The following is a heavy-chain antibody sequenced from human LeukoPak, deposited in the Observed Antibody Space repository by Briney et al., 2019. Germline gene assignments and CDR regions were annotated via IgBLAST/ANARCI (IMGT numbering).Heavy chain of an antibody. CDR1: GFTFSDYY. D-gene: IGHD3-10*01. CDR2: ISSSGSTI. J-gene: IGHJ4*02. V-gene: IGHV3-11*01. CDR3: ARDNDRITMVRGVTFDY. Sequence: GGTLRLSCAASGFTFSDYYMSWIRQSPGKGLECVSYISSSGSTIYYADSVKGRFTISRDNAKNSLYLQMDSLRAEDTAVYYCARDNDRITMVRGVTFDYWGQGTLVTVSS.